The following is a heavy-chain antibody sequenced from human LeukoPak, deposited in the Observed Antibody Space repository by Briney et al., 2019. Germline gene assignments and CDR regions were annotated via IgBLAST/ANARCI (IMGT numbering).Heavy chain of an antibody. CDR3: ASQNTDDSSGWYVGY. V-gene: IGHV4-34*01. Sequence: SETLSLTCAVYGGSFSGYYWSWIRQPPGKGLEWIGEINHSGSTNYNPSLKSRVTISVDTSKNQFSLKLSSVTAADTAVYYCASQNTDDSSGWYVGYWGQGTLVTVSS. D-gene: IGHD6-19*01. J-gene: IGHJ4*02. CDR1: GGSFSGYY. CDR2: INHSGST.